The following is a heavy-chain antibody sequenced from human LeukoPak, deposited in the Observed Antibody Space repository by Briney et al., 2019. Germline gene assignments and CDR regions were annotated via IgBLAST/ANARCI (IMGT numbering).Heavy chain of an antibody. D-gene: IGHD3-10*01. CDR3: ARPTLQTLGA. Sequence: ASVKVSCKASGYTFTRNGICWVRQAPGQGLEWMGWISGYNGNTKYAQKFQGRVTMTTDTSTSTAYMELKSLRSDDTAVYYCARPTLQTLGAWGQGTLVTVSS. CDR2: ISGYNGNT. CDR1: GYTFTRNG. V-gene: IGHV1-18*01. J-gene: IGHJ5*02.